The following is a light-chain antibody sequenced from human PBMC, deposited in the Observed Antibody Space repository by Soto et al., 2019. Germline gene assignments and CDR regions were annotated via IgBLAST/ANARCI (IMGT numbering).Light chain of an antibody. J-gene: IGLJ3*02. Sequence: SVLTQPPSASGTPGERVTISCCGRSAIIETNLVPWSQYFPGASPRLLIFNNDQGPSGLPDRCSSSTSGTSASLAISGPRSADAADYSFTATDDRITGPVSGGGTKVTVL. CDR3: TATDDRITGPV. CDR2: NND. V-gene: IGLV1-47*02. CDR1: SAIIETNL.